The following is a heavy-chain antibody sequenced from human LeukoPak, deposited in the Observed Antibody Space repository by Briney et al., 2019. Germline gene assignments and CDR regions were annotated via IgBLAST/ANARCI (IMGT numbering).Heavy chain of an antibody. V-gene: IGHV5-51*01. Sequence: GESLKISCKGSGYSFISYWIGWVRQMPGKGLEWMGIIYPGDSDIRYSPSFQGQVTISADKSISTAYLQWSSLRASDTALYCCARRLHSTVTTDGYFDYWGQGTLVTVSS. J-gene: IGHJ4*02. CDR3: ARRLHSTVTTDGYFDY. CDR1: GYSFISYW. CDR2: IYPGDSDI. D-gene: IGHD4-17*01.